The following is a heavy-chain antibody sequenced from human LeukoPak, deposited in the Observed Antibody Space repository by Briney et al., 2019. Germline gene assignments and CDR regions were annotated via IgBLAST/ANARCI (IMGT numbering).Heavy chain of an antibody. D-gene: IGHD2-2*01. V-gene: IGHV4-34*01. Sequence: KTSETLSLTCAVYGGSFSGYYWSWIRQPPGKGLEWIGEINHSGSTNYNPSLKSRVTISVDTSKNQFSLKLSSVTAADTAVYYCASQLGYCSSTSCLDYWGQGTLVTVSS. J-gene: IGHJ4*02. CDR3: ASQLGYCSSTSCLDY. CDR2: INHSGST. CDR1: GGSFSGYY.